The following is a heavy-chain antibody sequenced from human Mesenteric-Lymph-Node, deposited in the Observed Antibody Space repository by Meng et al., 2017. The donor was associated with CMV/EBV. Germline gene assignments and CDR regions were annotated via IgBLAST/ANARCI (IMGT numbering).Heavy chain of an antibody. CDR1: GASISGTNYY. D-gene: IGHD4-17*01. Sequence: SETLSLTCTVSGASISGTNYYWGWIRQPPGKGLEWIANIFYSGSTYYNPSLKSRVTISIDTSKNQFSLKLSSVTAADTAVYYCARDSINYGYFDYWGQGTLVTVSS. CDR2: IFYSGST. J-gene: IGHJ4*02. V-gene: IGHV4-39*07. CDR3: ARDSINYGYFDY.